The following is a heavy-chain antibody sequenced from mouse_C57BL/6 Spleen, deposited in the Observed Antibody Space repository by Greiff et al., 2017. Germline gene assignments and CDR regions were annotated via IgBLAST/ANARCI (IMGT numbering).Heavy chain of an antibody. Sequence: EVQVVESGGGLVKPGGSLKLSCAASGFTFSDYGMHWVRQAPEKGLEWVACISSGSSTIYYADTVKGRFTISRDNAKNTLFLQMTSLRSEDTAMYYCARPGVTTYYAMDYWGQGTSVTVSS. CDR1: GFTFSDYG. D-gene: IGHD2-12*01. V-gene: IGHV5-17*01. CDR3: ARPGVTTYYAMDY. CDR2: ISSGSSTI. J-gene: IGHJ4*01.